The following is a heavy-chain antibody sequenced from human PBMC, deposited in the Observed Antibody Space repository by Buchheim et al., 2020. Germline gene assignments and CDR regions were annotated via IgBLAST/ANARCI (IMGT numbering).Heavy chain of an antibody. J-gene: IGHJ4*02. V-gene: IGHV4-61*01. CDR2: ICYSGST. D-gene: IGHD5-12*01. CDR1: GGSVRSNTYY. CDR3: ARVFGGKFSGYILDH. Sequence: QVQLQESGPGLVKPSETLSLTCSVSGGSVRSNTYYWSWIRQPPGKGLEWIGYICYSGSTDYNPSLKSRPTISVDRYQNQFSLRLSSVTAADTAVYYCARVFGGKFSGYILDHWGQGTL.